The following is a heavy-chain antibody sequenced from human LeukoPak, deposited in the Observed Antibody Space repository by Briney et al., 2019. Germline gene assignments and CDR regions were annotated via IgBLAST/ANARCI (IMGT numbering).Heavy chain of an antibody. V-gene: IGHV1-69*05. CDR2: IIPIFGTA. D-gene: IGHD2-2*01. CDR3: ARDPIPSDAFDI. CDR1: GGTFSSYA. J-gene: IGHJ3*02. Sequence: ASVTVSCKASGGTFSSYAISWVRQAPGQGLEWMGGIIPIFGTANYAQKFQGRVTITTDESTSTAYMELSSLRSEDTAVYYCARDPIPSDAFDIWGQGTMVTVSS.